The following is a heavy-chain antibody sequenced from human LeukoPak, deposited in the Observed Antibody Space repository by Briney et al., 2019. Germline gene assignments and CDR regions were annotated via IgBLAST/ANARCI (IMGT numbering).Heavy chain of an antibody. CDR2: IIPIFGTA. CDR3: ARVFQESDLGYCISIGCYSWYFDL. V-gene: IGHV1-69*13. J-gene: IGHJ2*01. Sequence: SVKVSCKASGGTFSSYAISWVRQAPGQGLEWMGGIIPIFGTANYAQKFQGRVTITADESTSTAYMELSSLRSEDTAVYYCARVFQESDLGYCISIGCYSWYFDLWGRGTLVTVSS. CDR1: GGTFSSYA. D-gene: IGHD2-2*01.